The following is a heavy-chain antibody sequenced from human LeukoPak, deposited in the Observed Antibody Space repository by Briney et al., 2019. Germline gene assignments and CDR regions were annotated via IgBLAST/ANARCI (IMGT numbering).Heavy chain of an antibody. CDR1: GGTFSSYA. V-gene: IGHV1-69*04. D-gene: IGHD2/OR15-2a*01. Sequence: ASVKVSCKASGGTFSSYAISWVRQAPGQGLEWVGRIIPILGIANYAQKFQGRVTITADKSTSTAYMELSSLRSEDTAVYYCAFSGSYYYYGMDVWGQGTTVTVSS. CDR3: AFSGSYYYYGMDV. CDR2: IIPILGIA. J-gene: IGHJ6*02.